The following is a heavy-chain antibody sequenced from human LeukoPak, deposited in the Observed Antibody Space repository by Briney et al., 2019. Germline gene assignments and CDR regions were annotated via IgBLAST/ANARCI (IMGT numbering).Heavy chain of an antibody. V-gene: IGHV4-4*09. CDR3: ARSVHGYAFAF. CDR1: GGSISGYY. Sequence: SETLSLTCSVSGGSISGYYWTWIRQPPGRGLEWIGYIHTTENTASDPSLMSRATISIDTSKKQFSLNLRSVTAAHTAVYYCARSVHGYAFAFWGQGTPVTVSS. J-gene: IGHJ4*02. CDR2: IHTTENT. D-gene: IGHD5-12*01.